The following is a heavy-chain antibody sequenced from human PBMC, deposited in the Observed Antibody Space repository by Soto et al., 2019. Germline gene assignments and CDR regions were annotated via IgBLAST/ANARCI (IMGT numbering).Heavy chain of an antibody. V-gene: IGHV3-21*01. CDR1: GFTFSEYS. D-gene: IGHD2-2*01. CDR3: ARENGHCTDACNRGAFDI. Sequence: EVQVVESGGGLVKPGGSLRLSCAASGFTFSEYSFLWVRQAPGKGLEWLSFIANGDNHIFYSDSVKGRFTISRDNAKNSVYLQLNSLRADDSAVYYCARENGHCTDACNRGAFDIWGQGTMVTLPS. CDR2: IANGDNHI. J-gene: IGHJ3*02.